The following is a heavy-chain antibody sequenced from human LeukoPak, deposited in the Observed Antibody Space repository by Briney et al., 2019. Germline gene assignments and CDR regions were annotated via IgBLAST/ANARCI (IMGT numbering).Heavy chain of an antibody. V-gene: IGHV1-2*02. CDR2: INPNSGGT. Sequence: ASVKVSCKASGYTFTGYYMHWVRQAPGQGLEWMGWINPNSGGTNYAQKFQGRVTMTRDTSISTAYMELSRLRSDDTAVYYCARAYAVADYNWFDPWGQGTLVTVSS. D-gene: IGHD6-19*01. J-gene: IGHJ5*02. CDR3: ARAYAVADYNWFDP. CDR1: GYTFTGYY.